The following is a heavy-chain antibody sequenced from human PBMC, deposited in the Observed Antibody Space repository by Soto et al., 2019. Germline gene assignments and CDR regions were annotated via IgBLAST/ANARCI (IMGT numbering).Heavy chain of an antibody. J-gene: IGHJ5*02. CDR3: VRDRYSSSGWFDP. V-gene: IGHV6-1*01. CDR2: TYYRSRFFS. D-gene: IGHD3-10*01. CDR1: GDSVSSYSAA. Sequence: SQTLSLTCAISGDSVSSYSAAWNLIRQSPSGGLEWLGRTYYRSRFFSDYAESVKSRIIINPDTSKNQFSLQLKSVTPEDTAVYYCVRDRYSSSGWFDPWGQGTPVTVS.